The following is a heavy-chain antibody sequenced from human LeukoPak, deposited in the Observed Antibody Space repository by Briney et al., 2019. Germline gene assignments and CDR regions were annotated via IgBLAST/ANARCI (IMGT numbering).Heavy chain of an antibody. V-gene: IGHV3-7*01. D-gene: IGHD6-19*01. Sequence: GGSLRLSCAASGFTFSNYWMSWVRQAPGKGPEWMGNIKEDGSETYYVDSVKGRFTISRDNAKNSLYLQMNSLRAEDTAVYYCARASRSGYSSGWYRVDFDYWGQGTLVTVSS. J-gene: IGHJ4*02. CDR3: ARASRSGYSSGWYRVDFDY. CDR2: IKEDGSET. CDR1: GFTFSNYW.